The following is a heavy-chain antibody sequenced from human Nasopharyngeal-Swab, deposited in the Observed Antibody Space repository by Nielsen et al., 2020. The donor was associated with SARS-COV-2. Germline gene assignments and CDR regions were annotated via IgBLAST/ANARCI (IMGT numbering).Heavy chain of an antibody. V-gene: IGHV4-30-2*01. D-gene: IGHD3-3*01. J-gene: IGHJ2*01. CDR2: IYHSGST. CDR3: ARVPIGLGIFGVVIPYWYFDL. Sequence: WIRQPPGKGLEWVGYIYHSGSTYYNPSLKSRVTISVGRSKNQFSLKLISVTTADTAVYYCARVPIGLGIFGVVIPYWYFDLWGRGTLVTVSS.